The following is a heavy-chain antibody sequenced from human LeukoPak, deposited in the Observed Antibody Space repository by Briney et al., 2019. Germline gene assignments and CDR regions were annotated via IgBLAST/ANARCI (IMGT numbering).Heavy chain of an antibody. D-gene: IGHD6-19*01. CDR1: GGSLSSSSYY. J-gene: IGHJ4*02. Sequence: SETLSLTCTVSGGSLSSSSYYWGWIRQPPGKGLEWIGSIYYSGSTYYNPSLKSRVTISVDTSKNQFSLKLSSVTAADTAVYYCASVPTQWLAIDYWGQGTLVTVSS. V-gene: IGHV4-39*01. CDR2: IYYSGST. CDR3: ASVPTQWLAIDY.